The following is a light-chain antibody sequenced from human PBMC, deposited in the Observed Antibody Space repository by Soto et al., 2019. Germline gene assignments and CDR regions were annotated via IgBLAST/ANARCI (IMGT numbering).Light chain of an antibody. CDR2: VGTGEIVG. CDR3: GADHGSGSNFVVV. V-gene: IGLV9-49*01. J-gene: IGLJ2*01. CDR1: SGYSDYK. Sequence: QAVVTQPPSASASLGASVTLTCTLSSGYSDYKVEWYQQRPGKGPRFVMRVGTGEIVGSKGDGIPDRFSVLGSGLNRYLTIKNIQEEDESDYHCGADHGSGSNFVVVFGGGTKVTVL.